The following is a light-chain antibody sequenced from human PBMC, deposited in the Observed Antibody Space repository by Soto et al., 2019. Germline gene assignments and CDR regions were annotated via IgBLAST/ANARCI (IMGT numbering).Light chain of an antibody. Sequence: QAVVTQEPSLTVSPVGTMILTCGSSTGAVTSGHYPYWFQQKPGQAPRTLIYDTSNKQSWTPARFSGSLLWGKAALTLSGAQPEDEADYYCLLSYSGVVVIGGGTKLTVL. CDR3: LLSYSGVVV. CDR2: DTS. CDR1: TGAVTSGHY. J-gene: IGLJ2*01. V-gene: IGLV7-46*01.